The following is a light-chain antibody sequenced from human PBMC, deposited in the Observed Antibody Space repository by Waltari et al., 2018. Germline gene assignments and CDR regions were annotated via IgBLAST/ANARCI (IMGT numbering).Light chain of an antibody. CDR3: QSYDRDLNAVL. CDR1: SSNIGAGYD. J-gene: IGLJ2*01. Sequence: QSVLTQPPSVSGAPGQSVTISCTGSSSNIGAGYDVHWYQQIPGSAPKVLIYRGGDRPSGVPGRFSGSKSGTSASLSVTGLHVEDEADYFCQSYDRDLNAVLFGGGTKLTVL. V-gene: IGLV1-40*01. CDR2: RGG.